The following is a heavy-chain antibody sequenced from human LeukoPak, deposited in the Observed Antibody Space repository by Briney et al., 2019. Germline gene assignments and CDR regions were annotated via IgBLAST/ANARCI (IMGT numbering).Heavy chain of an antibody. Sequence: GGSLRLSCAASGFTFSSYGMNWVRRAPGKGLEWVSSIRSTSDYIYYADSVKGRFTIYRDNAKNSLYLQMNSLRAEDTAVYYCARGAQWFDYWGQGTLVTVSS. CDR3: ARGAQWFDY. D-gene: IGHD6-19*01. CDR1: GFTFSSYG. J-gene: IGHJ4*02. V-gene: IGHV3-21*01. CDR2: IRSTSDYI.